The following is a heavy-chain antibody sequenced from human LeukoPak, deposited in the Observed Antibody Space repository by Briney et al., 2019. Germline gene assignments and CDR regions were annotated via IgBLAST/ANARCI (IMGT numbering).Heavy chain of an antibody. CDR1: GFTFSSYT. D-gene: IGHD2-21*02. J-gene: IGHJ4*02. Sequence: GGSLRLSWAASGFTFSSYTLSWVRQAPGKGLEWISAIRGSGTSTYYAASVKGRFTISRDNSRNTLYLQMNSLRAEDAAVYYCAKDTCGADCYSHYDHWGQGTLVTVSS. V-gene: IGHV3-23*01. CDR2: IRGSGTST. CDR3: AKDTCGADCYSHYDH.